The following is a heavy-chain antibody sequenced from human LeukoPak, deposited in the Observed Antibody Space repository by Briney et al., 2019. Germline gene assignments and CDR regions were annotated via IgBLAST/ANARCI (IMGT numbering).Heavy chain of an antibody. Sequence: GGSMSLSCAASGVTFSDFGMNWVRQAPGKALEWVSSISTTSTYIYYGDSVKGRFTISRDNAENSLYLQMNSLRAEDTAVYYCARDLCSSIWRRLDYYYMDVWGKGTTVTVSS. CDR3: ARDLCSSIWRRLDYYYMDV. D-gene: IGHD6-13*01. V-gene: IGHV3-21*04. CDR1: GVTFSDFG. J-gene: IGHJ6*03. CDR2: ISTTSTYI.